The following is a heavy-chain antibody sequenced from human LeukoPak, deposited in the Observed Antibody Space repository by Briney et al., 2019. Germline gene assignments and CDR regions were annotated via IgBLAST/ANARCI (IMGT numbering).Heavy chain of an antibody. CDR2: MNPNSGNT. V-gene: IGHV1-8*01. D-gene: IGHD3-9*01. CDR3: ARGVAMTGYYYYGMDV. CDR1: GYTFTSYD. J-gene: IGHJ6*02. Sequence: ASVKVSCKASGYTFTSYDINWVRQATGQGLEWMGWMNPNSGNTGYAQKFQGRVTMTRNTSISTAYMELSSLRSEDTAVYYCARGVAMTGYYYYGMDVWGQGTTVTVSS.